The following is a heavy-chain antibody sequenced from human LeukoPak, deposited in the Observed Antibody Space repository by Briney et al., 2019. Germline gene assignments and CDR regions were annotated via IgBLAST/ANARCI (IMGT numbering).Heavy chain of an antibody. Sequence: GGSLRLSCEASGFTFSRHAMNWVRQAPEKGLGWVSGISGGSENTFYADSVKGRFTISRDNSRNTLYLQMYGLRADDTALYFCAKGPYSGYSTYFDPWGQGTRVTVSS. CDR3: AKGPYSGYSTYFDP. D-gene: IGHD5-12*01. J-gene: IGHJ5*02. CDR2: ISGGSENT. V-gene: IGHV3-23*01. CDR1: GFTFSRHA.